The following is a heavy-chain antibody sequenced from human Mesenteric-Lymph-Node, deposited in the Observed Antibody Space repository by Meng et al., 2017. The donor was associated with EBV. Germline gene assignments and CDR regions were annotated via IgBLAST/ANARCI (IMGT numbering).Heavy chain of an antibody. J-gene: IGHJ4*02. CDR1: GGSVSSGTYY. V-gene: IGHV4-61*01. Sequence: QAQVQESGPGLVKPSETLSLTCTVSGGSVSSGTYYWSWIRQPPGKGLEWIGYIYYSGSTNYNPSLKSRVTISVDTSKNQFSLKLSSVTAADTAVYYCATGLYGDYALANWGQGTLVTVSS. CDR2: IYYSGST. D-gene: IGHD4-17*01. CDR3: ATGLYGDYALAN.